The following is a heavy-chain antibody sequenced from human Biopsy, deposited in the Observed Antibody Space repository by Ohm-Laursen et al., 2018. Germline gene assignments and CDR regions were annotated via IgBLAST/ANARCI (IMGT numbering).Heavy chain of an antibody. CDR1: GGTFSNYA. J-gene: IGHJ4*02. D-gene: IGHD3-3*01. V-gene: IGHV1-69*10. Sequence: ASVKVSCKASGGTFSNYAISWVRQAPGEGLEWMGGIIAVSGLVNYAPKFQGRVSITADKSTTTAYMELSNLKSEDKAVYYCATPFQYYDSWGGYPPFDHWGQGTLVTVSS. CDR2: IIAVSGLV. CDR3: ATPFQYYDSWGGYPPFDH.